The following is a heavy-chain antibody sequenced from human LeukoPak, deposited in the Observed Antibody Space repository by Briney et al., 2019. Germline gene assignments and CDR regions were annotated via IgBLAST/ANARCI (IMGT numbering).Heavy chain of an antibody. CDR1: GYTFTSNY. J-gene: IGHJ4*02. Sequence: GASVKVSCKASGYTFTSNYIHWVRQAPGQGLEWMGIINPSGGSTTYAQKFQGRVTMTRDTSTSTVYMELRSLISDDTAVYFCARARASGLALDYWGQGTLVTVSS. D-gene: IGHD6-19*01. CDR3: ARARASGLALDY. V-gene: IGHV1-46*01. CDR2: INPSGGST.